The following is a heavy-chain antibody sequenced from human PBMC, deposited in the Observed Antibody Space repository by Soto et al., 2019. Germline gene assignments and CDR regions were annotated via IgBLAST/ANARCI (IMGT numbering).Heavy chain of an antibody. CDR1: GGSISSYY. CDR2: IYYSGST. CDR3: ARELEGYGDYSDTYYYYMDV. V-gene: IGHV4-59*01. D-gene: IGHD4-17*01. J-gene: IGHJ6*03. Sequence: SETLSRTCTVSGGSISSYYLSWIRQPPGKGLEWIGYIYYSGSTNYNPSLKSRVTISVDTSKNQFSLKLSSVTAADTAVYYCARELEGYGDYSDTYYYYMDVWGKGTTVTVSS.